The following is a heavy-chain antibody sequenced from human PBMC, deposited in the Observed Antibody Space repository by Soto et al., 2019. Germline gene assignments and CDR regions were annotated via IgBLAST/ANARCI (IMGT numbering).Heavy chain of an antibody. CDR3: ARQLLGFCSSSSCLDYYYYGMDV. Sequence: GESLKISCKGSGYSFTTYWIGWVRQMPGKGLEWIGIIYPGDSETRYSPSFQGQVTISADKSISTANLQWSSLKASDTAMYYCARQLLGFCSSSSCLDYYYYGMDVCGKGTTVSVSS. CDR2: IYPGDSET. V-gene: IGHV5-51*01. J-gene: IGHJ6*01. CDR1: GYSFTTYW. D-gene: IGHD2-2*01.